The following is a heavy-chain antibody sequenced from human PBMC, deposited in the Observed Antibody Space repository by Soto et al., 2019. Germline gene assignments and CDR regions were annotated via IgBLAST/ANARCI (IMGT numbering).Heavy chain of an antibody. J-gene: IGHJ4*02. V-gene: IGHV3-53*01. Sequence: GVSLRLSYAVSGLRVSLNYMSWVRQSPGKGLEWVSVIFGGDSRLYADSVKGRFTISRDNSKNTLYLQMDSLRAEDTAIYYCARPHSSSWPWAFDCSGQGTLVTV. CDR1: GLRVSLNY. CDR3: ARPHSSSWPWAFDC. CDR2: IFGGDSR. D-gene: IGHD6-13*01.